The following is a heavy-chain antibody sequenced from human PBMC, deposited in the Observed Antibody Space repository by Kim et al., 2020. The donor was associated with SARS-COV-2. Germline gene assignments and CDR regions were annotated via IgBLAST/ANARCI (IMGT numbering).Heavy chain of an antibody. CDR1: GYTFTSYD. Sequence: ASVKVSCKASGYTFTSYDINWVRQATGQGPEWMGWMNPNSGNTGYAQKFQGRVTMTRNTSISTAYMELSRLRSEDTAVYYCARGRRYFDWLSPYYYYYGMDVWGQGTTVTVSS. V-gene: IGHV1-8*01. CDR2: MNPNSGNT. D-gene: IGHD3-9*01. J-gene: IGHJ6*02. CDR3: ARGRRYFDWLSPYYYYYGMDV.